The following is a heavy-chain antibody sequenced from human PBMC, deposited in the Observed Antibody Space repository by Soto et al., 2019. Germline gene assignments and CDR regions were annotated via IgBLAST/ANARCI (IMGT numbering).Heavy chain of an antibody. V-gene: IGHV1-69*01. CDR2: LIPVFGTA. Sequence: QVQLVQSGAEVRKPGSSVKVSCKAYGDTFTKYAITWVRQAPGQGLERVGGLIPVFGTANYAHKFQGRVTITADESTSTVYMELRSLRSEDTAVYYCAGPSGGRIRYLERFNYWGQGTQLTVSS. CDR1: GDTFTKYA. CDR3: AGPSGGRIRYLERFNY. D-gene: IGHD3-3*01. J-gene: IGHJ4*02.